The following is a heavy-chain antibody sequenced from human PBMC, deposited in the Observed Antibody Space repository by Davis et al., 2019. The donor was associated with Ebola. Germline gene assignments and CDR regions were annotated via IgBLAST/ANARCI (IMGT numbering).Heavy chain of an antibody. Sequence: SCAISGDSVSSNSAAWHWLRQSPSRGLEWLGRTYYSSKWYTGYAESVKSRINISPDTAKNQFSLHLNSVTPEEKAVYYCARGWLRSGLDVWGKGAAVIVSS. V-gene: IGHV6-1*01. CDR1: GDSVSSNSAA. CDR2: TYYSSKWYT. D-gene: IGHD5-12*01. J-gene: IGHJ6*04. CDR3: ARGWLRSGLDV.